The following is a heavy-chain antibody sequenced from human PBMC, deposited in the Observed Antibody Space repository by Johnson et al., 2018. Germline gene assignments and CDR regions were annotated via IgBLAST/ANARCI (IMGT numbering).Heavy chain of an antibody. Sequence: QLVESGGGLVKPGGSLRLSCAASGFTFSSYSMNWVRQAPGKGLEWVSSISSSSSYIYYADSVKGRFTISRDNAKNSLYLQMNSLRAEDTAVYYCARDLENWGRLGMDVWGQGTTVTVSS. D-gene: IGHD7-27*01. V-gene: IGHV3-21*01. CDR2: ISSSSSYI. J-gene: IGHJ6*02. CDR1: GFTFSSYS. CDR3: ARDLENWGRLGMDV.